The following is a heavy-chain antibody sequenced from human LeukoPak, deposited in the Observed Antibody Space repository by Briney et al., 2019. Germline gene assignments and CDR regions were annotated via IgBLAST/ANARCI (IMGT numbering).Heavy chain of an antibody. CDR2: IYYSGST. CDR1: GGSISSGGYY. V-gene: IGHV4-31*03. Sequence: PSQTLSLTCTVSGGSISSGGYYWSWIRQHPGKGLEWIGYIYYSGSTYYNPSLKSRVTISVDTSKNQFSLKLSSVTAADTAVYYCARGYCSSTSCYTTPGWFDPWGQGTLVTVSS. CDR3: ARGYCSSTSCYTTPGWFDP. J-gene: IGHJ5*02. D-gene: IGHD2-2*02.